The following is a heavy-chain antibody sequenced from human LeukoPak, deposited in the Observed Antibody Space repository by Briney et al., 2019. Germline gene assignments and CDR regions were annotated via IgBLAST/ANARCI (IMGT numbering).Heavy chain of an antibody. CDR3: ARRGYCSSTSCYVGGEYFQH. CDR2: INLSGST. Sequence: SETLSLTCAVYGGSFSGYCWSWLRPPPGKGLEWIGEINLSGSTNFNPSLTSRVTISVDTSKNQFSLKLSSVTAADTAVYYCARRGYCSSTSCYVGGEYFQHWGQGTLVTVSS. D-gene: IGHD2-2*01. V-gene: IGHV4-34*01. J-gene: IGHJ1*01. CDR1: GGSFSGYC.